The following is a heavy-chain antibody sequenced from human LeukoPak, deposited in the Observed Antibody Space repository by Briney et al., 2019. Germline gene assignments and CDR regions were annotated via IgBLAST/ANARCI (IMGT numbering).Heavy chain of an antibody. D-gene: IGHD3-22*01. CDR2: IYHTGST. CDR3: ARAVDSSGFSSFQY. CDR1: GHSIINSYY. V-gene: IGHV4-38-2*02. Sequence: PSETLSLTCTVSGHSIINSYYWGWIRQPPGKGLEWIGSIYHTGSTYYNPSLKSRLTISVDTSKNQLSLKLKSVTAADTAVYYCARAVDSSGFSSFQYWGQGTLVTVSS. J-gene: IGHJ1*01.